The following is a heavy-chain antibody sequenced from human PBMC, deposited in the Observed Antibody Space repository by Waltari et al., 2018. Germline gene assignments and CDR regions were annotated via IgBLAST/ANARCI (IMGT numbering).Heavy chain of an antibody. V-gene: IGHV3-23*01. D-gene: IGHD6-13*01. CDR3: ARVGGIAAAEFQFDF. Sequence: EVQLLESGGGLVQPGGSLRLSCVCSGFTFINYAMSWVRQAPGKGRGLVSSVVGPALTTCYADSVKCRFSISRDNSKNTLFLQINGLRADDTAVYYCARVGGIAAAEFQFDFWGRGTLVTVSS. J-gene: IGHJ4*02. CDR2: VVGPALTT. CDR1: GFTFINYA.